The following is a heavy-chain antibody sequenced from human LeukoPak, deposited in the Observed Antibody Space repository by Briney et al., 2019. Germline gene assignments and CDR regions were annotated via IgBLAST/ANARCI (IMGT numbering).Heavy chain of an antibody. Sequence: PGGSLRLSCAASGFTFSRHGMHWVRQAPGKGLEWVAVIWYDGSNKYYADSVKGRFTISRDSSKNTLYLQMNSLRAEDTAVYYCARDGGLRFLEWLLSWGQGTLVTVSS. J-gene: IGHJ5*02. V-gene: IGHV3-33*01. CDR1: GFTFSRHG. D-gene: IGHD3-3*01. CDR3: ARDGGLRFLEWLLS. CDR2: IWYDGSNK.